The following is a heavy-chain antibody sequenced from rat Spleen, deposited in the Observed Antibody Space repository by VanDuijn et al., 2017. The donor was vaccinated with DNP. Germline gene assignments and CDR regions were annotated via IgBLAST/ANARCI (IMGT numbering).Heavy chain of an antibody. V-gene: IGHV5-7*01. Sequence: EVLLVESDGGLVQPGRSLKLSCAVSGFTFSDYYMAWVRQAPAKGLEWVATISYNGGTPYYRDSVKGRFTISRDNAQSTLYLQMDSLRSEDTATYYCATSSDGFAYWGQGVMVTVSS. CDR2: ISYNGGTP. J-gene: IGHJ2*01. CDR1: GFTFSDYY. CDR3: ATSSDGFAY. D-gene: IGHD4-1*01.